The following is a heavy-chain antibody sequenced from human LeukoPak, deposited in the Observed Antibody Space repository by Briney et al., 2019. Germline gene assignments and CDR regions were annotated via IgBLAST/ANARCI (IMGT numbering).Heavy chain of an antibody. CDR2: ISAYNGNT. D-gene: IGHD7-27*01. CDR1: GYTFTSYG. J-gene: IGHJ3*02. V-gene: IGHV1-18*01. Sequence: ASVKVSCRASGYTFTSYGISWVRQAPGQGLEWMGWISAYNGNTNYAQKLQGRVTMTTDTSTSTAYMELRSLRSDDTAVYYCARSLPSGDAFDIWGQGTMVTVSS. CDR3: ARSLPSGDAFDI.